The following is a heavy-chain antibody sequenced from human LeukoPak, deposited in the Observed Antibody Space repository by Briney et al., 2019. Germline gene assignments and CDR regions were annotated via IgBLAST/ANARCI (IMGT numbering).Heavy chain of an antibody. V-gene: IGHV1-2*02. CDR1: GYTFTGYY. J-gene: IGHJ4*02. CDR3: ATPRHYYDSSGYPQN. Sequence: ASVKVSCKASGYTFTGYYMHWVRQAPGQGLEWMGWINPNSGGTNYAQKFQGRVTMTRDTSTSTVYMELSSLRSEDTAVYYCATPRHYYDSSGYPQNWGQGTLVTVSS. D-gene: IGHD3-22*01. CDR2: INPNSGGT.